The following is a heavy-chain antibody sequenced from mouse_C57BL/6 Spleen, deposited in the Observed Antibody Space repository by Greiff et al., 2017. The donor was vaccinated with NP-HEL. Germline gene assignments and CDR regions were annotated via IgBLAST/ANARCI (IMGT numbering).Heavy chain of an antibody. CDR3: ARLIYYYGSSGFDY. CDR1: GYTFTSYW. CDR2: IDPSDSYT. V-gene: IGHV1-59*01. D-gene: IGHD1-1*01. J-gene: IGHJ2*01. Sequence: QVQLQQPGAELVRPGTSVKLSCKASGYTFTSYWMHWVKQRPGQGLEWIGVIDPSDSYTNYNQKFKGKATLTVDTSSSTAYMQLSSLTSEDSAVYYCARLIYYYGSSGFDYWGQGTTLTVSS.